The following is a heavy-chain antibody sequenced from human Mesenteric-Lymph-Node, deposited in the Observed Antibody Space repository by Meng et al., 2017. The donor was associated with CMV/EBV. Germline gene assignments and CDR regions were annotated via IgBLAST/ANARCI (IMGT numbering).Heavy chain of an antibody. D-gene: IGHD3-10*01. CDR3: ARIPTRGVRYFDY. V-gene: IGHV3-11*01. J-gene: IGHJ4*02. CDR2: ISSGGTTI. CDR1: GFTFSDYY. Sequence: GESLKISCAAFGFTFSDYYMTWIRQAPGKGLEWISYISSGGTTIYYADSVKGRFTISRDNAKNSLYLRMNSLRAEDTAVYYCARIPTRGVRYFDYWGQGTLVTVSS.